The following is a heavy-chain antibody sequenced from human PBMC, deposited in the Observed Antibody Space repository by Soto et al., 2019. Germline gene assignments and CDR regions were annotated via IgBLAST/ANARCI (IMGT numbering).Heavy chain of an antibody. V-gene: IGHV3-30*18. CDR3: AKDLRPQFLYGNFDY. J-gene: IGHJ4*02. CDR2: ISYDGSNK. D-gene: IGHD2-21*01. Sequence: QVQLVESGGGVVQPGRSLRLSCAASGFTFSSYGMHWVRQAPGKGLEWVAVISYDGSNKYYADSVKGRFTISRDNSKNTLYLQMNSLRAEDTAVYYCAKDLRPQFLYGNFDYCGQVTLVTVSS. CDR1: GFTFSSYG.